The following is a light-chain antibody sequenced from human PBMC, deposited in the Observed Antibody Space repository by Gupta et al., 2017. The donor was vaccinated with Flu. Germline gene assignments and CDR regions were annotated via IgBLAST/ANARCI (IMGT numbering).Light chain of an antibody. CDR3: QVWDSNSDHVV. V-gene: IGLV3-21*02. CDR1: NIGSKG. Sequence: GQTARFACGGNNIGSKGVHWYQQKPGQAPVLVVYDDTARPSGIPERFSGSNSGNTATLTISRVEAGDEADYYCQVWDSNSDHVVFGGGTKLTVL. J-gene: IGLJ2*01. CDR2: DDT.